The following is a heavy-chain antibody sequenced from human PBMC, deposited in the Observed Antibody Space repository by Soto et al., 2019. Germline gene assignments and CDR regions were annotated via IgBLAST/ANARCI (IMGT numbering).Heavy chain of an antibody. CDR1: GYTFTRSG. J-gene: IGHJ6*02. CDR2: ISTYNGDT. V-gene: IGHV1-18*01. D-gene: IGHD5-12*01. CDR3: ARAGVAPYDYSGMDV. Sequence: QVQLVQSGAEVKKPGASVKVSCKASGYTFTRSGISWVRQAPGQGLEWMGWISTYNGDTNYAQTFQGRVTMTTDTSTSTVYRELRSLRSDDTAVYYCARAGVAPYDYSGMDVWGQGTPVTVAS.